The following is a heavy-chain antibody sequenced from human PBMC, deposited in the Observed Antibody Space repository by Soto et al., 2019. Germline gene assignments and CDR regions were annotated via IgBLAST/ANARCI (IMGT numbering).Heavy chain of an antibody. Sequence: QVQLVESGGGVVQPGRSLRLSCAASGFTFSSYGMHWVRQAPGKGLEWVAVISYDGSNKYYADSVKGRFTISRDNSKNTLYLQMNSLRAEDTAVYYCAKGVRYFDWLLFPSYWYLDLWGRGTLVTVSS. V-gene: IGHV3-30*18. CDR3: AKGVRYFDWLLFPSYWYLDL. CDR2: ISYDGSNK. D-gene: IGHD3-9*01. J-gene: IGHJ2*01. CDR1: GFTFSSYG.